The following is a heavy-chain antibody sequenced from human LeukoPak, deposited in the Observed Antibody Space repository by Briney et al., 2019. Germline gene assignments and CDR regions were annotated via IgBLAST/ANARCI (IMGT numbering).Heavy chain of an antibody. CDR2: MKQDGSEK. CDR1: GFIFGDFW. J-gene: IGHJ3*02. CDR3: AKEPTVTTLWAFDI. D-gene: IGHD4-11*01. Sequence: GGSLRLSCAASGFIFGDFWMSWVRQAPGKGLEWVANMKQDGSEKYYVDSVKGRFTISRDNAKNSLYLQMNSLRAEDAAVYYCAKEPTVTTLWAFDIWGQGTMVTVSS. V-gene: IGHV3-7*03.